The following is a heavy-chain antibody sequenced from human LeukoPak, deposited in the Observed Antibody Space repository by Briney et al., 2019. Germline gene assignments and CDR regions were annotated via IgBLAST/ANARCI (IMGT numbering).Heavy chain of an antibody. V-gene: IGHV3-23*01. CDR1: GFTFSNFA. CDR3: TKDQGEAVVPRRFDY. D-gene: IGHD4-23*01. Sequence: PGGSLRLSCTASGFTFSNFAMSWVRQAPGKGLEWVPTIYYSGDNAYSADSVKGRFTVSRDNSRNTLYLQMNNLRADDTAVYYCTKDQGEAVVPRRFDYWGQGTLVIVSS. J-gene: IGHJ4*02. CDR2: IYYSGDNA.